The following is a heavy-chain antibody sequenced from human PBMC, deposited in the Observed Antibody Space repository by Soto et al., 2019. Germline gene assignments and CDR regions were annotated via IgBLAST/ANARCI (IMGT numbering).Heavy chain of an antibody. J-gene: IGHJ4*02. Sequence: QVQLHQSGPGMVKTSETLSLTCSVSGASITNYYWTWIRQSPGKGLEWIGYIYYGGTSNYNSSLKCRVTVSVDMSTNKFSLTLNSVTAEDTAVYYCAMYYGHGQDYWGQGTLVTVSS. V-gene: IGHV4-59*01. CDR3: AMYYGHGQDY. CDR2: IYYGGTS. D-gene: IGHD3-10*01. CDR1: GASITNYY.